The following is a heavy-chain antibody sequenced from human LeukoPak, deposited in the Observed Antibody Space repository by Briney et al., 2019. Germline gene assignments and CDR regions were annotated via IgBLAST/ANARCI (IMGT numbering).Heavy chain of an antibody. CDR3: KSAGTYS. CDR1: GFTFGDYA. Sequence: PGGSLRLSCTASGFTFGDYAMSWVRQAPGKGLEWVGFIRSKAYGATAEYAASVKGRFTISRDDSKSIAYLQMNTLQTEDTAVYYCKSAGTYSWGQGTLVTVSS. V-gene: IGHV3-49*04. D-gene: IGHD6-13*01. J-gene: IGHJ4*02. CDR2: IRSKAYGATA.